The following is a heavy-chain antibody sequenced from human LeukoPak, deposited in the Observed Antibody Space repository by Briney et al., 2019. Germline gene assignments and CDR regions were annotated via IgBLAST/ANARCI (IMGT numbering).Heavy chain of an antibody. CDR3: AKDADTATIIYWSFDL. J-gene: IGHJ2*01. V-gene: IGHV3-30*18. CDR2: ISDDGSNT. D-gene: IGHD5-18*01. CDR1: GFTLSSFG. Sequence: PGGSLRLSCTASGFTLSSFGMHWVRQAPGKGLEWVAVISDDGSNTYYADSVKGRFTISRDNSKNTLYLQLNSLRTEDTAVYYCAKDADTATIIYWSFDLWGRGTLVTVSS.